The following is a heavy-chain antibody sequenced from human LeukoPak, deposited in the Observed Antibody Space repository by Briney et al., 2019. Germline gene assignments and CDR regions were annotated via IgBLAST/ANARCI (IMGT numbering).Heavy chain of an antibody. CDR1: GYTFTSYD. CDR2: MNPNSGNT. V-gene: IGHV1-8*01. Sequence: ASVKVSCKASGYTFTSYDINWVRQATGQGLEWMGWMNPNSGNTGYAQKFQGRVTMTRNTSISTAYMELSSLRSEDTAVYYCARYIAAAGHYYYGMDVWGQGTTVTVSS. J-gene: IGHJ6*02. D-gene: IGHD6-13*01. CDR3: ARYIAAAGHYYYGMDV.